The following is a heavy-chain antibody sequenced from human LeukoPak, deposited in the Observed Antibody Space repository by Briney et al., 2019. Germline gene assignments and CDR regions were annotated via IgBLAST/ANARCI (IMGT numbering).Heavy chain of an antibody. J-gene: IGHJ6*02. CDR1: GFTLSSYA. Sequence: PGGSLRHSCAASGFTLSSYAMQGVRQAPGKGLEGVAVISYDGSNKYYADSVKGRFTISRDNSKNTLYLQMNSLRAEDTAVYYCARDDYSGNYYYYYGMDVWGQGTTVTVSS. V-gene: IGHV3-30-3*01. CDR3: ARDDYSGNYYYYYGMDV. CDR2: ISYDGSNK. D-gene: IGHD1-26*01.